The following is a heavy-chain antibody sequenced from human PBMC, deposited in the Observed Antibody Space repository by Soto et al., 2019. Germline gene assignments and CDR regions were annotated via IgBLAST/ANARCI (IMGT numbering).Heavy chain of an antibody. CDR3: AKDLYDYVWGSSGFDP. CDR2: ISGSGGST. D-gene: IGHD3-16*01. Sequence: GGSLRLSCAASGFTFSSYAMSWVRQAPGKGLEWVSAISGSGGSTYYADSVKGRFTISRDNSKNTLYLQMNSLRAEDTAVYYCAKDLYDYVWGSSGFDPWGQGTLVTVSS. V-gene: IGHV3-23*01. J-gene: IGHJ5*02. CDR1: GFTFSSYA.